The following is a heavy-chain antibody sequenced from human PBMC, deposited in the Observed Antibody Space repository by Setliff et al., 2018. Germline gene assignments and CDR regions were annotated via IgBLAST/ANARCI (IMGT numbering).Heavy chain of an antibody. CDR2: MYFSGST. CDR1: GASISSGTYY. Sequence: SETLSLTCTVSGASISSGTYYWAWIRQPPGKGLEWIGSMYFSGSTYYNPSLKSRVTISIDKSKNEFSLKMSSVTAADTAVYYCARAPRYFDSTGSYFDGWGQGTLVTVSS. D-gene: IGHD3-22*01. V-gene: IGHV4-39*07. J-gene: IGHJ4*02. CDR3: ARAPRYFDSTGSYFDG.